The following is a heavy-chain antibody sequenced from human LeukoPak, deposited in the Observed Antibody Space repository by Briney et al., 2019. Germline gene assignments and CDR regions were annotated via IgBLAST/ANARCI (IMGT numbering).Heavy chain of an antibody. CDR2: IRSKAYGGTT. D-gene: IGHD3-10*01. Sequence: PGRSLRLSCTASGFTFGDYAMSWVRQAPGKGGEGGGFIRSKAYGGTTEYAASVKGRFTISRDDSKSIAYLQMNSLKTEDTAVYYCTRDRITMVRGVKALDYWGQGTLVTVSS. CDR1: GFTFGDYA. V-gene: IGHV3-49*04. CDR3: TRDRITMVRGVKALDY. J-gene: IGHJ4*02.